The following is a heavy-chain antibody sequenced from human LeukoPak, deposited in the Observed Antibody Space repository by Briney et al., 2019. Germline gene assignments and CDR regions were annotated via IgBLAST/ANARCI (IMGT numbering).Heavy chain of an antibody. V-gene: IGHV5-51*01. J-gene: IGHJ3*02. CDR2: IYPGDSDT. D-gene: IGHD1-26*01. Sequence: GESLEISCKVSGYSFSSYWIGWVRQMPGKGLEWMGIIYPGDSDTRYSPSFQGQVTISVDKSISSAYLQWSSLKASDTAMYYCARRSESYGAFEIWGQGTMVTVSS. CDR1: GYSFSSYW. CDR3: ARRSESYGAFEI.